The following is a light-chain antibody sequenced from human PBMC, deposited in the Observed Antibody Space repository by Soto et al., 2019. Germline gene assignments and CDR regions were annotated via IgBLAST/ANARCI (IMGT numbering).Light chain of an antibody. Sequence: EIVLTQSPDTLSLSPGERATLSCRASQTVIHNHLAWHQQKPGQAPRLLIYGPSNRATGIPDRFSGGGSGTDFTLTISSLEPEDFAVYFCQHRAGWPPALTFGGGTKVDIK. V-gene: IGKV3-20*01. CDR1: QTVIHNH. J-gene: IGKJ4*01. CDR2: GPS. CDR3: QHRAGWPPALT.